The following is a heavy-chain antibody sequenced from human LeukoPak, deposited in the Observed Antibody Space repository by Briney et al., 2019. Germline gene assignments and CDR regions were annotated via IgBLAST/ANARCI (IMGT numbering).Heavy chain of an antibody. Sequence: SETLSVTCTVSGGSISSYYWSWIRQPPGKGLEWIGYIYYGGSTYYNPSLKSRVTISVDTSKNLFSLKLSSVTAADTAVYYCARVQRPLDGADYWGQGTLVTVSS. V-gene: IGHV4-59*01. J-gene: IGHJ4*02. D-gene: IGHD1-1*01. CDR1: GGSISSYY. CDR3: ARVQRPLDGADY. CDR2: IYYGGST.